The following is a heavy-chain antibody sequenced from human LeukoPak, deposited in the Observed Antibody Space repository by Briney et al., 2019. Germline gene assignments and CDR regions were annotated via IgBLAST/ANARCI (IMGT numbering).Heavy chain of an antibody. CDR2: TYYRSKWYN. J-gene: IGHJ4*02. CDR3: ARERNDYGDKPTMPYYFDY. Sequence: SQTLSLTCAISGDSVSSNSAAWNWIRQSPSRGLEWLERTYYRSKWYNDYAVSVKSRITINPDTSKNQFSLQLNSVTPEDTAVYYCARERNDYGDKPTMPYYFDYWGQGTLVTVSS. CDR1: GDSVSSNSAA. V-gene: IGHV6-1*01. D-gene: IGHD4-17*01.